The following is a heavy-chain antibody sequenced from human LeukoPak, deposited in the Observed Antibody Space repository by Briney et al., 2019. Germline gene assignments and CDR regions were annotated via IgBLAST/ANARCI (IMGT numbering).Heavy chain of an antibody. CDR2: IYYSGST. J-gene: IGHJ4*02. D-gene: IGHD3-10*01. CDR3: ARDQGVRGVQY. Sequence: SETLSLICTVSGGSISSDYWGWIRQPPGKGLEWIGYIYYSGSTNYNPSLKSRVTISVDTSKNQFSLRLSSVTAADTAVYYCARDQGVRGVQYWGQGTLVTVSS. V-gene: IGHV4-59*01. CDR1: GGSISSDY.